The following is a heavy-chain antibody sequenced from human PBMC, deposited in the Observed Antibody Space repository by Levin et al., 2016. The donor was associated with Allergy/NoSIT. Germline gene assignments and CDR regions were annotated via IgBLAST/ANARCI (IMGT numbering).Heavy chain of an antibody. V-gene: IGHV3-23*01. Sequence: WIRQPPGKGLEWVSAISGSGGSTYYADSVKGRFTISRDNSKNTLYLQMNSLRAEDTAVYYCAKGRGVVVPAAIVMSYYYYYGMDVWGQGTTVTVSS. CDR3: AKGRGVVVPAAIVMSYYYYYGMDV. CDR2: ISGSGGST. J-gene: IGHJ6*02. D-gene: IGHD2-2*01.